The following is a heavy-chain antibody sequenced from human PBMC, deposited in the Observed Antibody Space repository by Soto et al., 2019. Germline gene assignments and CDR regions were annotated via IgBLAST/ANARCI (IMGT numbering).Heavy chain of an antibody. CDR2: IYYSGST. CDR3: ARGKGVLLWFGELFGFDY. V-gene: IGHV4-31*03. D-gene: IGHD3-10*01. CDR1: GGSISSGGYY. Sequence: SETLSLTCTVSGGSISSGGYYWSWIRQHPGKGLEWIGYIYYSGSTYYNPSLKSRVTISVDTSKNQFSLKLSSVTAADTAVYYCARGKGVLLWFGELFGFDYWGQGTLVTVSS. J-gene: IGHJ4*02.